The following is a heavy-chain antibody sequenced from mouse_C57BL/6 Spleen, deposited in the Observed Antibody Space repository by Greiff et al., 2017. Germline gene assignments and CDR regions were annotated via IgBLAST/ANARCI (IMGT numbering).Heavy chain of an antibody. D-gene: IGHD4-1*01. CDR2: INPSSGYT. J-gene: IGHJ4*01. CDR1: GYTFTSYT. Sequence: VKLQESGAELARPGASVKMSCKASGYTFTSYTMHWVKQRPGQGLEWIGYINPSSGYTKYNQKFKDKATLTADKSSSTAYMQLSSLTSEDSAVYYCARGLTGYAMDYWGQGTSVTVSS. V-gene: IGHV1-4*01. CDR3: ARGLTGYAMDY.